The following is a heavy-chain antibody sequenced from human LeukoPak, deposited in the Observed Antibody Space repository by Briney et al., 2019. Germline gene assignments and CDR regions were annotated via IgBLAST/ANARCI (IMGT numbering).Heavy chain of an antibody. D-gene: IGHD7-27*01. V-gene: IGHV3-23*01. CDR2: ISGRRDTT. J-gene: IGHJ6*02. Sequence: SGGSLRLSCAASGFTFSTYAMSWVRQAPGKGLEWVSAISGRRDTTYYADSVKGRFTISRDNAKNSLYLQMNSLRAEDTAVYYCASDELGRGMDVWGQGTTVTVSS. CDR3: ASDELGRGMDV. CDR1: GFTFSTYA.